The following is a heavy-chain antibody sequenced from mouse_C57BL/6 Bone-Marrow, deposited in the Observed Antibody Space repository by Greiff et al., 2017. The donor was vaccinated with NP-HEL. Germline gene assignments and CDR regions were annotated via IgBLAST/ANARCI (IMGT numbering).Heavy chain of an antibody. Sequence: VQLQQPGAELVRPGTSVKLSCKASGYTFTSYWMHWVKQRPGQGLEWIGVIDPSDSYTNYNQKFTGKATLTVDTSSSTAYMQLSSLTSEDSAVYYCARSTGRAYWGQGTLVTVSA. CDR1: GYTFTSYW. CDR3: ARSTGRAY. D-gene: IGHD4-1*02. J-gene: IGHJ3*01. V-gene: IGHV1-59*01. CDR2: IDPSDSYT.